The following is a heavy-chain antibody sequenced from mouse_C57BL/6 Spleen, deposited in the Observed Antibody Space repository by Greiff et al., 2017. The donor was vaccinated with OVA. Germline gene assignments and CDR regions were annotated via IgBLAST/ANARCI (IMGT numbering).Heavy chain of an antibody. J-gene: IGHJ1*03. CDR2: ILPGSGST. V-gene: IGHV1-9*01. D-gene: IGHD1-1*01. CDR1: GYTFTGYW. CDR3: ARGRYYGSSNYWYFDV. Sequence: QVQLQQSGAELMKPGASVKLSCKAPGYTFTGYWIEWVKQRPGHGLEWIGEILPGSGSTNYNEKFKGKATFTADTSSNTAYMQLSSLTTEDSAIYYCARGRYYGSSNYWYFDVWGTGTTVTVSS.